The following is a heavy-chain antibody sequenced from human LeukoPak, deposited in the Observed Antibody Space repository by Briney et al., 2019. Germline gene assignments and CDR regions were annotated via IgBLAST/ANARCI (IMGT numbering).Heavy chain of an antibody. J-gene: IGHJ4*02. CDR3: ARPYYDILTGYRHDY. V-gene: IGHV3-53*01. CDR1: GFTVSSNY. Sequence: GGSLRLSCAASGFTVSSNYMSWVRPAPGGGLEWVSVIYSGGSTYYADSVKGRFTISRDKPKNTLSPQMITLRARHTGVYYCARPYYDILTGYRHDYWGQGTLVTVPS. CDR2: IYSGGST. D-gene: IGHD3-9*01.